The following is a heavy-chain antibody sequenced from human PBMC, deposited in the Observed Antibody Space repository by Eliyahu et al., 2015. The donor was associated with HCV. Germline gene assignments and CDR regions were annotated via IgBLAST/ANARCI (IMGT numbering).Heavy chain of an antibody. CDR2: ISYDGSNK. D-gene: IGHD3-10*01. CDR3: AKDQNMVRGVINYFDY. CDR1: GFTFSSYG. Sequence: ESGGGVVQPGRSLRLSCAASGFTFSSYGMHWVRQAPGKGLEWVAVISYDGSNKYYADSVKGRFTISRDNSKNTLYLQMNSLRAEDTAVYYCAKDQNMVRGVINYFDYWGQGTLVTVSS. J-gene: IGHJ4*02. V-gene: IGHV3-30*18.